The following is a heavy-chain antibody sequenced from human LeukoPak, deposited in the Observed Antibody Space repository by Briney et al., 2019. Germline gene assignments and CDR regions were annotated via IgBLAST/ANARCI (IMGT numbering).Heavy chain of an antibody. Sequence: GGSLGLSCAASGFTVSSNYMSWVRQAPGKGXXXXXXXXXXGSTYYADSVKGRFTISRDNSKNTLYLQMNSLRAEDTAVYYCARDLHYYGSGSSTRPNYYYYGMDVWGKGTTVTVSS. D-gene: IGHD3-10*01. CDR1: GFTVSSNY. CDR3: ARDLHYYGSGSSTRPNYYYYGMDV. J-gene: IGHJ6*04. CDR2: XXXXGST. V-gene: IGHV3-53*01.